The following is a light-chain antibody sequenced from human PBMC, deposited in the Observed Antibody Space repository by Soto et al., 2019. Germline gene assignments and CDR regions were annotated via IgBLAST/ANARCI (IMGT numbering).Light chain of an antibody. Sequence: NFMLTQPHSVSESPGKTVTISCTGSSGSIASNYVQWYQQRPGSAPTTVIYEDNQRPSGVPDRFSGSKSGTSGTLAISGLQSEDEADYYCAAWDDSLNGPLFGGGTKLTVL. V-gene: IGLV6-57*02. CDR3: AAWDDSLNGPL. CDR1: SGSIASNY. J-gene: IGLJ2*01. CDR2: EDN.